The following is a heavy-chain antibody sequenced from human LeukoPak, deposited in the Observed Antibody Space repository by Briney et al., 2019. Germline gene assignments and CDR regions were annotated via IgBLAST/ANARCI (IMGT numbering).Heavy chain of an antibody. D-gene: IGHD5-18*01. CDR3: ARADSYNPSLITFGI. Sequence: SETLSLTCTVSGGSISSYYWSWIRQPPGKGLEWIGYIYYSGSTNYNPSLKSRVTISVDTSKNQFSPKLSSVTAADTAVYYCARADSYNPSLITFGIWGQGTMVTVSS. CDR2: IYYSGST. J-gene: IGHJ3*02. CDR1: GGSISSYY. V-gene: IGHV4-59*01.